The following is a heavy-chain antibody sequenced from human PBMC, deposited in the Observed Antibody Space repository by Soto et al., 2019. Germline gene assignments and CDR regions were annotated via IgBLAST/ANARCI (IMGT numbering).Heavy chain of an antibody. Sequence: GGSLRLSCAASGFTFRNFVMHWVRQAPGKGLEWVAVISYAGNNIYYADSVKGRFTISRDNSKNTLYLQMNSLRAEDTAVYYCAKDRGVVPAAIDYYYGMDVWGQGTTVTVSS. J-gene: IGHJ6*02. CDR2: ISYAGNNI. CDR1: GFTFRNFV. V-gene: IGHV3-30*18. D-gene: IGHD2-2*02. CDR3: AKDRGVVPAAIDYYYGMDV.